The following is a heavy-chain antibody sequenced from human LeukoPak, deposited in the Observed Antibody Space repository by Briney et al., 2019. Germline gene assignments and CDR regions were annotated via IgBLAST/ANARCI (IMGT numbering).Heavy chain of an antibody. D-gene: IGHD1-14*01. V-gene: IGHV1-69*13. J-gene: IGHJ6*03. CDR1: GYTLSGYG. Sequence: SVKVSCKASGYTLSGYGISWVRQAPGQGLEWMGGIIPISGTANYAQMFRDRVTITADESTSTAYMELSSLRSEDTAVYYCARTWTEPRNMDVWGKGTTVTV. CDR2: IIPISGTA. CDR3: ARTWTEPRNMDV.